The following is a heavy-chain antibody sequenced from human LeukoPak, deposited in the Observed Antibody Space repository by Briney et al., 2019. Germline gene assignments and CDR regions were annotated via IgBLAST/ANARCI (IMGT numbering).Heavy chain of an antibody. CDR3: ARQDSGSYLGGY. V-gene: IGHV3-74*01. Sequence: PGGSLRLSCAAFGFTFNNYWMHWVRQVPGTGPVWDSYVNTDGSDTGYADSVKGRFTIFRDNAKNTLYLQMNSLRAEDTAVYYCARQDSGSYLGGYWGQGTLVTVSS. J-gene: IGHJ4*02. CDR2: VNTDGSDT. D-gene: IGHD1-26*01. CDR1: GFTFNNYW.